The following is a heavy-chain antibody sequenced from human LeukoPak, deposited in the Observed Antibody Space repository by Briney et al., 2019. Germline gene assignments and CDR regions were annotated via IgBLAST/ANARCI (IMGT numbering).Heavy chain of an antibody. CDR3: ARGPFRTTVTTYGAFDI. CDR2: ISYDGSNK. Sequence: PGGSLRLSCTASGFTFSSYAMHWVRQAPGKGLEWVAVISYDGSNKYYADSVKGRFTISRDNSKNTLYLQMNSLRAEDTAVYYCARGPFRTTVTTYGAFDIWGQGTMVTVSS. CDR1: GFTFSSYA. D-gene: IGHD4-11*01. J-gene: IGHJ3*02. V-gene: IGHV3-30-3*01.